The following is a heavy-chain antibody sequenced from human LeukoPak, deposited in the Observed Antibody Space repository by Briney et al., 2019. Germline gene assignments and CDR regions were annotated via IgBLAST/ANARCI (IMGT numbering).Heavy chain of an antibody. CDR2: IIPIFGTA. Sequence: AASVKLSCKASGGTFSSYAISWVRQAPGQGLEWMGGIIPIFGTANYAQKLQGRVTITTDESTSTAYMELSSLRAEDTAGYYCARVGYSGYDFYYYYYMDVWGKVTTVTVSS. J-gene: IGHJ6*03. D-gene: IGHD5-12*01. V-gene: IGHV1-69*05. CDR1: GGTFSSYA. CDR3: ARVGYSGYDFYYYYYMDV.